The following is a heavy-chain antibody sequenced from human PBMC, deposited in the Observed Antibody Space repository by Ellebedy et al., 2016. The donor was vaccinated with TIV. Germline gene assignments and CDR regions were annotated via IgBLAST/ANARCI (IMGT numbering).Heavy chain of an antibody. CDR3: AHATPRGDNYDFWSGFTFDR. Sequence: SGPTLVXPTQTLTLTCTFSGFSVSTTSVAVGWIRQPPGTALECLALIYWYGDKRYSPSLETRLTITKGSSKNEVVLTMTNMDPVDTGTYYCAHATPRGDNYDFWSGFTFDRWGQGTMVTVSS. D-gene: IGHD3-3*01. CDR2: IYWYGDK. CDR1: GFSVSTTSVA. J-gene: IGHJ5*02. V-gene: IGHV2-5*01.